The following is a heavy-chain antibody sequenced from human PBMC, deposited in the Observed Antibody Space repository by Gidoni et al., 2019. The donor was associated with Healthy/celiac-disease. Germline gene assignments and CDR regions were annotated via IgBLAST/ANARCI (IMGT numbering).Heavy chain of an antibody. Sequence: EVQLVESGGGLVQPGGSLRLSCSASGFPFSSYAMHWVRQAPGKGLEYVSAISSNGGSTYYADSVKGRFTISRDNSKNTLYLQMSSLRAEDTAVYYCVKTYSSSSTRTLDYWGQGTLVTVSS. D-gene: IGHD6-6*01. CDR1: GFPFSSYA. J-gene: IGHJ4*02. CDR2: ISSNGGST. V-gene: IGHV3-64D*06. CDR3: VKTYSSSSTRTLDY.